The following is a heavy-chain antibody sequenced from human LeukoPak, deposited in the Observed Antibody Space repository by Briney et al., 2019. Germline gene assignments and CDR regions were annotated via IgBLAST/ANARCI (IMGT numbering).Heavy chain of an antibody. CDR3: ARVPRDYYGSGSYYGNDYYYYYMDV. V-gene: IGHV1-2*02. J-gene: IGHJ6*03. D-gene: IGHD3-10*01. Sequence: ASVKVSCKTSGYTFTSYYIHWLRQAPGQGFEWLGWSDPNSGATKYEHFQGRVTMTWDTSIDTAYMELTRLTSDDTAVYYCARVPRDYYGSGSYYGNDYYYYYMDVWGKGTTVTISS. CDR1: GYTFTSYY. CDR2: SDPNSGAT.